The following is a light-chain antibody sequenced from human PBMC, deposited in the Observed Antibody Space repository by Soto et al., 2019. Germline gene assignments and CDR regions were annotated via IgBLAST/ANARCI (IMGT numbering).Light chain of an antibody. J-gene: IGKJ1*01. CDR3: QQYNNGPRT. CDR2: GAS. CDR1: QRVGHN. Sequence: DIVMTQSPVTLSVSPGDRATLSCRASQRVGHNLAWFQQKPGQAPRLLIYGASAGATGIPDRFSGSGFGTEFTLTISSLQSEDLEVYYGQQYNNGPRTFGQGTKVE. V-gene: IGKV3-15*01.